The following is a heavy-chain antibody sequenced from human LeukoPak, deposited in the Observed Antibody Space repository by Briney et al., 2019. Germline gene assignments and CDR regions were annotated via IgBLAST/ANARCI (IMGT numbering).Heavy chain of an antibody. CDR2: INWNGGRT. D-gene: IGHD3-22*01. V-gene: IGHV3-20*04. CDR3: AKDGLDYYDSSGYSDDYFDY. Sequence: PGGSLRLSCAASGFTFDAYAMSWVRQAPGKGLARVSGINWNGGRTGYADSVKGRFTISRNNYRNTLYLQMNSLRAEDTAVYYCAKDGLDYYDSSGYSDDYFDYWGQGTLVTVSS. CDR1: GFTFDAYA. J-gene: IGHJ4*02.